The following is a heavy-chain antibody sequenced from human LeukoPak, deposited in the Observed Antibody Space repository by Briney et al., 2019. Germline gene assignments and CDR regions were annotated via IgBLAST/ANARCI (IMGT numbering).Heavy chain of an antibody. V-gene: IGHV5-10-1*01. CDR1: GYNFRSYW. Sequence: GESLRISCKGSGYNFRSYWIKWVRQMPGKGLEWMGTIDPSDSYTDYSPSFQGHVTITADKSINTAYLQWSSLRASDTAIYYCARSKAVDFWGQGTLVTVSS. J-gene: IGHJ4*02. CDR3: ARSKAVDF. CDR2: IDPSDSYT.